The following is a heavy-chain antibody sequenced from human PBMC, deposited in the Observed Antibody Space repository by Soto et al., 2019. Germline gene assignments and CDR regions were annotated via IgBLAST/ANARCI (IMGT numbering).Heavy chain of an antibody. D-gene: IGHD6-19*01. CDR3: VKDGSSGWPYYYGMDV. J-gene: IGHJ6*02. CDR1: GFTFSSYG. CDR2: ISYDGRNK. Sequence: GGSLRLSCAASGFTFSSYGMHWVRQAPGKGLEWVAVISYDGRNKYYADSVKGRFTISRDNSKNTLYLQMSSLRPEDTAVYYCVKDGSSGWPYYYGMDVWGQGTTVTVSS. V-gene: IGHV3-30*18.